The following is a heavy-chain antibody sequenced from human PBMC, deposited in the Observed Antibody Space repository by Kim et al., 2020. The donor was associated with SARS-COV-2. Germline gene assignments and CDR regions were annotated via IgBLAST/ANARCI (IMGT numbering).Heavy chain of an antibody. D-gene: IGHD2-15*01. CDR1: GGSFSDYS. CDR2: INRFGST. V-gene: IGHV4-34*01. CDR3: RVVGSDFAY. Sequence: SETLSLTCDISGGSFSDYSWDLIRQPPGKGLEWIGTINRFGSTNYNPSLKSRVSMSVDKSKTQVSLNLNSVTAADTAVYYCRVVGSDFAYWGQGTLVTVSS. J-gene: IGHJ4*02.